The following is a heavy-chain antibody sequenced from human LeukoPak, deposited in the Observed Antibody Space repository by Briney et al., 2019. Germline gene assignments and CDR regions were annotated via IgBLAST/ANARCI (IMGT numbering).Heavy chain of an antibody. CDR3: AKDYGGGYFDY. Sequence: GESLTLSCVVSSFTFSRFWMAWVRQAPGKGPEWVAQIKEDGREKYYMAFVKGRFTISRDNAKNSLYLQMNSLRAEDTAVYYCAKDYGGGYFDYWGQGTLVTVSS. CDR1: SFTFSRFW. V-gene: IGHV3-7*01. J-gene: IGHJ4*02. CDR2: IKEDGREK. D-gene: IGHD3-16*01.